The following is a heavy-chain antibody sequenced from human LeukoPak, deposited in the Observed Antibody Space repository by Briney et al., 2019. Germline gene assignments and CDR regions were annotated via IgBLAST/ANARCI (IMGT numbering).Heavy chain of an antibody. CDR1: GYIFTDYY. CDR3: ATGKEQLGFGF. D-gene: IGHD3-16*01. V-gene: IGHV1-2*02. J-gene: IGHJ4*02. Sequence: ASVRVSCKASGYIFTDYYIHWVRQAPGQGLEWMGWINPNSGGTNYAQRFQGRVTMTRDTSISTAYMELSRLRSDDTALYYCATGKEQLGFGFWGQGTLVTVSS. CDR2: INPNSGGT.